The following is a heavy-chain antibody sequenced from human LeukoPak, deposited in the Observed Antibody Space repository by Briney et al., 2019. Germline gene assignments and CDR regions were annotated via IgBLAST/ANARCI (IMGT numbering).Heavy chain of an antibody. J-gene: IGHJ1*01. CDR2: IYYSGST. CDR3: ARHEQQWLGVQH. Sequence: SETLSLTCTVSGGSISSYYWSWIRQPPGKGLEWIGYIYYSGSTNYNPSLKSRVTISVDTSKNQFSLKLSSVTAADTAVYYCARHEQQWLGVQHWGQGTLVTVSS. CDR1: GGSISSYY. V-gene: IGHV4-59*08. D-gene: IGHD6-19*01.